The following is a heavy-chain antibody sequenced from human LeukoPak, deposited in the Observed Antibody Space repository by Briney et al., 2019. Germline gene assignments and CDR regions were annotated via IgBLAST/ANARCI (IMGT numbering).Heavy chain of an antibody. J-gene: IGHJ4*02. CDR1: GGSFGGYY. V-gene: IGHV4-34*01. CDR2: INHSGST. D-gene: IGHD5-12*01. Sequence: SKTLSLTCAVYGGSFGGYYWSWIRQPPGKGLEWIGEINHSGSTNYNPSLKSRVTISVDTSKNQFSLKLSSVTAADTAVYYCARGRKWLKFDYWGQGTLVTASS. CDR3: ARGRKWLKFDY.